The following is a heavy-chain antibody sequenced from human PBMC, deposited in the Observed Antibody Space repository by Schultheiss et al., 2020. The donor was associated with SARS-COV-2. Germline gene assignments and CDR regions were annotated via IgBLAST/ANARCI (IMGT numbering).Heavy chain of an antibody. Sequence: GGSLRLSCAASGFTFSDYYMSWIRQAPGKGLEWVSYISSSSSYTNYADSVKGRFTISRDNAKNSLYLQMNSLRAEDTAVYYCARVLKQLVPNYYGMDVWGQGTTVTVSS. J-gene: IGHJ6*02. CDR1: GFTFSDYY. CDR2: ISSSSSYT. CDR3: ARVLKQLVPNYYGMDV. D-gene: IGHD6-6*01. V-gene: IGHV3-11*06.